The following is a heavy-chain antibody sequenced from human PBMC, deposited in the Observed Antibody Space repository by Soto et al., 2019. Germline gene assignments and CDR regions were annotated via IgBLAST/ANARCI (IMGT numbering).Heavy chain of an antibody. CDR2: INHSGST. CDR1: GGSFSGYY. J-gene: IGHJ4*02. CDR3: ARGSGGDGYPY. V-gene: IGHV4-34*01. Sequence: QVQLQQWGAGLLKPSETLSLTCAVYGGSFSGYYWSWIRQPPGKGLEWIGEINHSGSTNYNPSLKSRVTISVDQSKNPFSLKLSSVTAADTAVDYCARGSGGDGYPYLGQGTLVTVSS. D-gene: IGHD2-21*02.